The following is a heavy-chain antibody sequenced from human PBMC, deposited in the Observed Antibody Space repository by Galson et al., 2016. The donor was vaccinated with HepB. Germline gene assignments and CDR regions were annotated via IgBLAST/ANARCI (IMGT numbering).Heavy chain of an antibody. V-gene: IGHV3-9*01. Sequence: SLRLSCAASGFIFKDYAMHWVRQAPGKGLEWVSSISWNSSNIGYADSVKGRFTISRDNAKNSLYLQMNSLRAEDTAFYYCAQDKASMWVGATNFQHWGQGTLVIVFS. CDR3: AQDKASMWVGATNFQH. CDR1: GFIFKDYA. CDR2: ISWNSSNI. J-gene: IGHJ1*01. D-gene: IGHD1-26*01.